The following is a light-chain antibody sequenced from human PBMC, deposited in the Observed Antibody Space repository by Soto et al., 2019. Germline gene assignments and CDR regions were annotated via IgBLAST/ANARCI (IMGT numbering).Light chain of an antibody. V-gene: IGKV2-30*02. CDR1: PCRVHSDGIAY. J-gene: IGKJ5*01. Sequence: VALTQSPLSMPVTLGQPASISCRSNPCRVHSDGIAYFNCFHQRPSRSPRGXXYRVSNRDSGGPARFSGSGSGTDVALKISRVEAEDFGVYYCMQGTHLTITFGQGTRLEIK. CDR3: MQGTHLTIT. CDR2: RVS.